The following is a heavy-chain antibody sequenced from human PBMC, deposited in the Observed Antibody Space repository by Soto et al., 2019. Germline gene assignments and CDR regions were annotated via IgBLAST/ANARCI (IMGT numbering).Heavy chain of an antibody. CDR2: IYHSGST. D-gene: IGHD2-15*01. J-gene: IGHJ5*02. CDR3: ARDVRRGGLDHPLGSGWFDP. CDR1: GGSVSSYY. V-gene: IGHV4-59*02. Sequence: PSETLSLTCTVSGGSVSSYYWSWVRQPPGKGLEWIGYIYHSGSTYYNPSLKSRVTISVDRSKNQFSLKLSSVTAADTAVYYCARDVRRGGLDHPLGSGWFDPWGQGTLVTVSS.